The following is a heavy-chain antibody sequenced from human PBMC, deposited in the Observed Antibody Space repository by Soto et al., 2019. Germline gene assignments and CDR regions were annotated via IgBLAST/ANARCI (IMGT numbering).Heavy chain of an antibody. J-gene: IGHJ3*02. V-gene: IGHV1-3*01. CDR3: TLSIAARSLLDAFDI. CDR2: INAGNGNT. Sequence: ASVKVSCNASGYTFTSYSMHWVRQAPGQRLEWMGWINAGNGNTKYSQKFQGRVTITRDTSASTAYMELSSLRSEDTAVYYCTLSIAARSLLDAFDIWGQGTMVTVSS. CDR1: GYTFTSYS. D-gene: IGHD6-6*01.